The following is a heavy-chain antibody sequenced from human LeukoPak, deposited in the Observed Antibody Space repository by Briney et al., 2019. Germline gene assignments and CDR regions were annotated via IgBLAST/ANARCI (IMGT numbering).Heavy chain of an antibody. V-gene: IGHV3-21*01. CDR1: GFTFSSYS. Sequence: GGSLRLSCAASGFTFSSYSMDWVRQAPGKGLEWVSSISSSSSYIYYADSVKGRFTISRDNAKNSLYLQMNSLRAEDTAVYYCARDFHREDDYWGQGTLVTVSP. CDR2: ISSSSSYI. J-gene: IGHJ4*02. CDR3: ARDFHREDDY.